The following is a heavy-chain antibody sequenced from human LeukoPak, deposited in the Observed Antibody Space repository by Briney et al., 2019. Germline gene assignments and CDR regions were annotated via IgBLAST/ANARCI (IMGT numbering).Heavy chain of an antibody. CDR3: AKDLPASSYSSSWYRRLGYGMDV. Sequence: GGSLRLSCAASGFTFSSYGMHWVRQAPGKGLEWAAFIRYDGSNKYYADSVKGRFTISRDNSKNTLYLQMNSLRAEDTAVYYCAKDLPASSYSSSWYRRLGYGMDVWGQGTTVTVSS. D-gene: IGHD6-13*01. V-gene: IGHV3-30*02. CDR1: GFTFSSYG. J-gene: IGHJ6*02. CDR2: IRYDGSNK.